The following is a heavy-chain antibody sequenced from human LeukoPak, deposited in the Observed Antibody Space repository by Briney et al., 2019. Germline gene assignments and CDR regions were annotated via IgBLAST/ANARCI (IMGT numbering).Heavy chain of an antibody. D-gene: IGHD6-19*01. CDR1: GGSFSGYY. V-gene: IGHV4-34*01. CDR2: INHSGST. J-gene: IGHJ4*02. Sequence: KPSETLSLSCAVYGGSFSGYYWSWIRQPPGKGLEWIGEINHSGSTNYNPSLKSRVTISVDTSKNQFSLKLSSVTAADTAVYYCARGGAVADPEILYYFDYWGQGTLVTVSS. CDR3: ARGGAVADPEILYYFDY.